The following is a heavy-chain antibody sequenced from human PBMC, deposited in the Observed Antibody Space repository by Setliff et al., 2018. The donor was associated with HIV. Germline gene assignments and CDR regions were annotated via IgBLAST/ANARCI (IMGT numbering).Heavy chain of an antibody. V-gene: IGHV4-59*08. CDR1: GGSISSYY. J-gene: IGHJ2*01. Sequence: SETLSLTCTVSGGSISSYYWSWIRQPPGKGLEWIGYIYYSGSTNYNPSLQSRVTISVDTSKNQFSLKLSSVTAADTAVYYCARLCIAAAGTRSIPWYFDLWGRGTLVTVSS. D-gene: IGHD6-13*01. CDR2: IYYSGST. CDR3: ARLCIAAAGTRSIPWYFDL.